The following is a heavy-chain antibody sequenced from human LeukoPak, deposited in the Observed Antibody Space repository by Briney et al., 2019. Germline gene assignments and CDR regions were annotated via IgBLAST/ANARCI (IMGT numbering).Heavy chain of an antibody. Sequence: GGSLRLSCAASGFSFTNYAMSWVRQAPARGPEWVSSLRGNGETFYADSVKGRCTLSRDDSRNTVYLQLNDLRVEDTAIYYCVRASWVPNADAVWWGQGTQVTVSS. CDR1: GFSFTNYA. V-gene: IGHV3-23*01. J-gene: IGHJ4*02. CDR2: LRGNGET. D-gene: IGHD1-1*01. CDR3: VRASWVPNADAVW.